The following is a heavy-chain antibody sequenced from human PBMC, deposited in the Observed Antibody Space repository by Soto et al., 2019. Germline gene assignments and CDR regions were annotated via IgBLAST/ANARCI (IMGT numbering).Heavy chain of an antibody. D-gene: IGHD3-22*01. CDR1: GASISGFY. J-gene: IGHJ5*02. V-gene: IGHV4-4*07. Sequence: SETLSLTCTVSGASISGFYWSWIRKSAGKGLEWIGRIYATGTTDYNPSLKSRVMMSVDTSKKQFSLILNSVTAADTAVYYCARVGPWVPYYYDSSPYTFENWFDPWGQGTLVTVSS. CDR2: IYATGTT. CDR3: ARVGPWVPYYYDSSPYTFENWFDP.